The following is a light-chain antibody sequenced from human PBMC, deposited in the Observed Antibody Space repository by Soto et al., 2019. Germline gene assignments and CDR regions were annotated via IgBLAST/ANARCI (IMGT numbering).Light chain of an antibody. CDR2: DVS. J-gene: IGLJ2*01. Sequence: QSALTQPRSVSGSPGQSVTISCTGTSSDVGGYNYVSWYQQHPGKAPQVIIYDVSKRPSGVPDRFSGSKSGNTASLTISGLQAEDETDSYCCSYAGSDSLVFGGVTKLTVL. CDR3: CSYAGSDSLV. V-gene: IGLV2-11*01. CDR1: SSDVGGYNY.